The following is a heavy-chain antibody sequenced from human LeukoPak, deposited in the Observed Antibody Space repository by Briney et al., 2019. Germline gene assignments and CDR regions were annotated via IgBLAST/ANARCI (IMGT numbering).Heavy chain of an antibody. CDR1: GYSISSGYY. CDR2: IYHGGST. D-gene: IGHD3-10*01. CDR3: ARFNSYYGSGSHESTFFDY. Sequence: SETLSLTCTVSGYSISSGYYWGWIRPPPGKGREWIGSIYHGGSTYYNPSLKSRVTISVDTSKNQFSLKLSSVTAADTAVYYCARFNSYYGSGSHESTFFDYWGQGTLVTVSS. J-gene: IGHJ4*02. V-gene: IGHV4-38-2*02.